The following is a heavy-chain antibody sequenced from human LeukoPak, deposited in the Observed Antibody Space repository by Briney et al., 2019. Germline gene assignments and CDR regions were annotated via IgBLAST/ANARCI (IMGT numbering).Heavy chain of an antibody. CDR2: ISSSSSTK. CDR1: GFTFSRYS. CDR3: ARGGGGSYYHLLDY. V-gene: IGHV3-48*04. Sequence: GGSLRLSCAASGFTFSRYSMNWVRQAPGKGLEWVSYISSSSSTKYYADSVKGRFTISRDNAKNSLYLQMNSLRAEDTAVYYCARGGGGSYYHLLDYWGQGTLVTVSS. J-gene: IGHJ4*02. D-gene: IGHD1-26*01.